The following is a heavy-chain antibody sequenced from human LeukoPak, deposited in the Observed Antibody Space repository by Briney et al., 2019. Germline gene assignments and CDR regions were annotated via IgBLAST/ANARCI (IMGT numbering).Heavy chain of an antibody. CDR1: GFTFSSYA. CDR2: ISGSGGSI. V-gene: IGHV3-23*01. J-gene: IGHJ6*02. D-gene: IGHD6-19*01. Sequence: GGSLRLSCAASGFTFSSYAMSWVRQAPGKGLGWVSAISGSGGSIYYADSVKGRFTISRDNSKNTLYLQMNSLRAEDTAVYYCARDSSGWYDWSYYYYYGMDVWGQGTTVTVSS. CDR3: ARDSSGWYDWSYYYYYGMDV.